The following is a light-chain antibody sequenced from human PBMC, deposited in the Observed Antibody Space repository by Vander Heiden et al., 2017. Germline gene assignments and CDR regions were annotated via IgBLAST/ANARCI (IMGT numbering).Light chain of an antibody. Sequence: EIVLTQSPGTLSLSPGERATLSCRASQSVSSSYLAWYQQKPGQAPRLLIYGASSRATDIPDRFSGSGCGTDFTLTISRLEPEDFAVYYCQQDGSSPPITFGQGTRLEIK. CDR3: QQDGSSPPIT. CDR2: GAS. CDR1: QSVSSSY. J-gene: IGKJ5*01. V-gene: IGKV3-20*01.